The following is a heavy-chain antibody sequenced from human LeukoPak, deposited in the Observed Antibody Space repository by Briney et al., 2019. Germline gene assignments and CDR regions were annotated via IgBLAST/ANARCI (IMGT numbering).Heavy chain of an antibody. CDR3: AREEIVVVYQGIDFDI. Sequence: GASVKVSCKASGYTFTSYGISWVRQAPGQGLEWMGWISAYNGNTNYAQKLQGRVTMTTDTSTRTAYMELRRLRSDDTAVYYCAREEIVVVYQGIDFDIWGQGTMVTVSS. CDR2: ISAYNGNT. V-gene: IGHV1-18*01. D-gene: IGHD3-22*01. CDR1: GYTFTSYG. J-gene: IGHJ3*02.